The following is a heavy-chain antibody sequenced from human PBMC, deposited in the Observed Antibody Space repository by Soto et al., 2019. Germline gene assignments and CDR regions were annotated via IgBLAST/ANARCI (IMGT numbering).Heavy chain of an antibody. CDR3: ARTSRFDC. CDR1: SGLFRADD. V-gene: IGHV4-34*01. D-gene: IGHD6-6*01. CDR2: INHSGST. J-gene: IGHJ4*02. Sequence: SETLCLTSAVYSGLFRADDWSWFRQPPGKGLEWIGEINHSGSTNYNPSLKSRVTMSVDTSKNQFSLKLSSVTAADTAVYYCARTSRFDCWGQGTLVTVS.